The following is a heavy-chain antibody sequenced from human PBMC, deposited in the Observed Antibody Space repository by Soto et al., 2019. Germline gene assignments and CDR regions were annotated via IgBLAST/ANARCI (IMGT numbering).Heavy chain of an antibody. D-gene: IGHD1-1*01. Sequence: GGSLRLSCAASGFTFSSYGMHWVRQAPGKGLEWVAVISYDGSNKYYADSVKGRFTISRDNSKNTLYLQMNSLRAEDTAVYYCAKDLKLERNWFDPWGQGTLVTVSS. CDR3: AKDLKLERNWFDP. J-gene: IGHJ5*02. CDR2: ISYDGSNK. V-gene: IGHV3-30*18. CDR1: GFTFSSYG.